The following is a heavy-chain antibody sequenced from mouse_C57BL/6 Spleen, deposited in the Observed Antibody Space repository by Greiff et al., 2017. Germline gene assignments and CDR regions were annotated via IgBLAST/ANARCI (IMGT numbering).Heavy chain of an antibody. D-gene: IGHD2-4*01. J-gene: IGHJ3*01. CDR3: ARGGDYGVRAY. Sequence: QVQLQQPGAELVKPGASVKLSCKASGYTFTSYWMQWVKQRPGQGLEWIGEIDPSDSYTNYNQKFKGKATLTVDTSSSTAYMQLSSLTSEDSAVYYCARGGDYGVRAYWGQGTLVTVSA. CDR1: GYTFTSYW. V-gene: IGHV1-50*01. CDR2: IDPSDSYT.